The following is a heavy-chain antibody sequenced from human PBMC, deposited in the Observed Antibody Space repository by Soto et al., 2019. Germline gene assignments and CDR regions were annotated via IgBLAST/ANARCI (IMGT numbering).Heavy chain of an antibody. V-gene: IGHV3-15*01. CDR3: TTDPDSSNPDAFDI. Sequence: GGSLRLSCAASGFTFSNAWMSWVRQAPGKGLEWVGRIKSKTDGGTTDYAAPVKGRFTISRDDSKNTLYLQMNSLKTEDTSVYYCTTDPDSSNPDAFDIWGQGTMVTVSS. J-gene: IGHJ3*02. D-gene: IGHD6-13*01. CDR2: IKSKTDGGTT. CDR1: GFTFSNAW.